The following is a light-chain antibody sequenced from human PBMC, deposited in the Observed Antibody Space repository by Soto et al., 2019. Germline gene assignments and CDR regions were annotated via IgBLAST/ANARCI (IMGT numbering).Light chain of an antibody. V-gene: IGKV2-28*01. CDR1: QNLLHSNGNNY. J-gene: IGKJ4*01. Sequence: DIVMTQSPVSLPVTPGEPASISCRSSQNLLHSNGNNYLDWYLQKPGQSPQLLIYLGSNRASGVPDRFSGSGSGTDFTLKISRVEAEDVGVYYCMQALQSPLTFGGGTKVEIK. CDR3: MQALQSPLT. CDR2: LGS.